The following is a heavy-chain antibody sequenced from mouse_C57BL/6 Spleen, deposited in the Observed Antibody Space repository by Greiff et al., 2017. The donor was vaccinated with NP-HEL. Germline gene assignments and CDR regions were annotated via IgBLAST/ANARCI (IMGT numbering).Heavy chain of an antibody. CDR1: GYTFTDYN. Sequence: VQLKQSGPELVKPGASVKIPCKASGYTFTDYNMDWVKQSHGKSLEWIGDINPNNGGTIYNQKFKGKATLTVDKSSSTAYMELRSLTSEDTAVYYCARGYSNYPLFAYWGQGTLVTVSA. CDR2: INPNNGGT. J-gene: IGHJ3*01. CDR3: ARGYSNYPLFAY. V-gene: IGHV1-18*01. D-gene: IGHD2-5*01.